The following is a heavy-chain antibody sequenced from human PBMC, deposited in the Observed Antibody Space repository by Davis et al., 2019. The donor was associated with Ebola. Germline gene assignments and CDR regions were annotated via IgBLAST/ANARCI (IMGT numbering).Heavy chain of an antibody. J-gene: IGHJ5*01. Sequence: MPSETLSLTCGVSGGSFWGYFWTWIRQSPGEGLEWLGEIIGGGGTTNYNPALQNRVTISLDTSKNQFSLNLKFVTAADTAVDYCARTTLNSVSDWGLGYNHIDSWGQGTLVTVSS. CDR1: GGSFWGYF. CDR3: ARTTLNSVSDWGLGYNHIDS. D-gene: IGHD1-1*01. CDR2: IIGGGGTT. V-gene: IGHV4-34*12.